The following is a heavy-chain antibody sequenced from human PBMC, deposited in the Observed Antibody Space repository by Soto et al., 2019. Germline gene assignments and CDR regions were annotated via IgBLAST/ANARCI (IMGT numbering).Heavy chain of an antibody. CDR3: ARDDYDFWSVNWFEP. CDR2: IKQDGSEK. Sequence: GGSLRLSCAASGFTFSSYWMSWVRQAPGKGLEWVANIKQDGSEKYYVDSVKGRFTISRDNAKNSLYLQMNSLRAEDTAVYYCARDDYDFWSVNWFEPWGQGTLVTVSS. D-gene: IGHD3-3*01. V-gene: IGHV3-7*01. J-gene: IGHJ5*02. CDR1: GFTFSSYW.